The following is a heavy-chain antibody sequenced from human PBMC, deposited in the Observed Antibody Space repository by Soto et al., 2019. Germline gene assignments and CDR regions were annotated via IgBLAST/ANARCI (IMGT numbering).Heavy chain of an antibody. V-gene: IGHV3-23*01. J-gene: IGHJ4*02. CDR2: ISGSGGST. CDR3: ANEVAAAGAFDY. CDR1: GFTFSSYA. D-gene: IGHD6-25*01. Sequence: GESLRLSCAASGFTFSSYAMSWVRQAPGKGLEWVSAISGSGGSTYYADSVKGRFTISRDNSKNTLYLQMNSLRAEDTAVYYCANEVAAAGAFDYWGQGTLVTVSS.